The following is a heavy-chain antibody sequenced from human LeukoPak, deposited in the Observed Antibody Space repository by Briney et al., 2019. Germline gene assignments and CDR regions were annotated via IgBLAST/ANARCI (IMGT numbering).Heavy chain of an antibody. J-gene: IGHJ3*02. CDR1: GFTFSTYW. V-gene: IGHV3-74*01. CDR2: INTDGRSI. Sequence: GGSLRLSCAASGFTFSTYWMHWVRQAPGEGLVWVSRINTDGRSIIYADSVEGRFTISRDNAKNTLYLQMDSLRAEDTAVYYCASGDTTGYSGDAFNIWGQGTMVTVSS. CDR3: ASGDTTGYSGDAFNI. D-gene: IGHD3-22*01.